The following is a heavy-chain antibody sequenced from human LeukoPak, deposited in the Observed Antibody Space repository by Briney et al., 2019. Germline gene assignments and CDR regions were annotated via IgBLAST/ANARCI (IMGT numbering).Heavy chain of an antibody. CDR2: IKKTGSET. CDR3: AKDHTPYSSSSGFDY. Sequence: PGGSLRLSCAASGFTFSHFWMSWVRQAPGKGLEWVAYIKKTGSETYYVDSVKGRFTITRDNTRNSLFLQMYSLRAEDTAVYYCAKDHTPYSSSSGFDYWGQGTLVTVSS. CDR1: GFTFSHFW. J-gene: IGHJ4*02. D-gene: IGHD6-6*01. V-gene: IGHV3-7*03.